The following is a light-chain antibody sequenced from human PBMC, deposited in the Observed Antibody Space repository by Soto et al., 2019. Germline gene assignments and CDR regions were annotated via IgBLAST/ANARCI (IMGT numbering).Light chain of an antibody. J-gene: IGLJ3*02. CDR1: SSDVGGYNY. CDR2: EVS. Sequence: QSALTQPASVSGSPGQSITISCTGTSSDVGGYNYLSWYQQHPGKAPRVMIYEVSYRPSGVSNRFSGSKSGNTASLTISGLQAEDEADYFCSSYTTSGTPVFGGGTKVTVL. V-gene: IGLV2-14*01. CDR3: SSYTTSGTPV.